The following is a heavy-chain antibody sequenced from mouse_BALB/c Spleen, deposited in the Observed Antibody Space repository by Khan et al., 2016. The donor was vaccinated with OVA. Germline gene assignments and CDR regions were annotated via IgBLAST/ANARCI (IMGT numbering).Heavy chain of an antibody. CDR2: INPSNGGT. V-gene: IGHV1S81*02. CDR1: GYAFTNYQ. Sequence: QVQLQQSGAELVKPGASVKLSCKASGYAFTNYQMYWVKQRPGQGLEWIGEINPSNGGTNFNEKFKSKATLTVDKSSSTAYMQLRSLTSEDSAVYYCTRGGYGGFAYWGQGTLVTVAA. CDR3: TRGGYGGFAY. J-gene: IGHJ3*01. D-gene: IGHD3-1*01.